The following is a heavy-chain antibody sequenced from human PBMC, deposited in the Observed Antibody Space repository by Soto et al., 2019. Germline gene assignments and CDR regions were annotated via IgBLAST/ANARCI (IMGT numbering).Heavy chain of an antibody. D-gene: IGHD3-22*01. CDR1: GFTFSSYG. J-gene: IGHJ4*02. CDR2: IWYDGSNK. V-gene: IGHV3-33*01. Sequence: QVQLVESGGGVVQPGRSLRLSCAASGFTFSSYGMHWVRQAPGKGLEWVAVIWYDGSNKYYADSVKGRFTISRDNSKNTLYLQMNSLRAEDTAVYYCARGSGTMIVDSYRGQGTLVTVSS. CDR3: ARGSGTMIVDSY.